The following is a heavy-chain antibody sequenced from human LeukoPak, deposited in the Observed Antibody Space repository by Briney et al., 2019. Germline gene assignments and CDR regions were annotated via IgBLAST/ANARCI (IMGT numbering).Heavy chain of an antibody. J-gene: IGHJ5*02. CDR1: GYTFPSYG. D-gene: IGHD3-22*01. V-gene: IGHV1-18*04. Sequence: ASVKVSCKASGYTFPSYGISWVRQAPGQGLEWMGWISAYNGNTNYAQKLQGRVTMTTDTSTSTAYMELRSLRSDDTAVYYCARDKYYYDSSGYYFDNWFDPWGQGTLVTVSS. CDR3: ARDKYYYDSSGYYFDNWFDP. CDR2: ISAYNGNT.